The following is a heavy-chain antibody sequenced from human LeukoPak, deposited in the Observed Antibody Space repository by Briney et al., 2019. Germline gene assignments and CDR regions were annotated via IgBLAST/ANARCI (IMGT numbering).Heavy chain of an antibody. CDR2: IFPGGSS. J-gene: IGHJ4*02. CDR3: ARLHQSGTTDY. Sequence: SETLSLTCTVSGGSVSSYFWSWIRQPAGKGLEWIGHIFPGGSSNYNPSLRSRVTMSADTSKKQFSLRLSSVTAADTALYYCARLHQSGTTDYWGQGTLVTVSS. D-gene: IGHD1-1*01. CDR1: GGSVSSYF. V-gene: IGHV4-4*07.